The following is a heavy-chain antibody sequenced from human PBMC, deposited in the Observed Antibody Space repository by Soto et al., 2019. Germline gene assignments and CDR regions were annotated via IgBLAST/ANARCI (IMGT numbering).Heavy chain of an antibody. CDR2: IYPGDFDT. J-gene: IGHJ4*02. V-gene: IGHV5-51*01. CDR3: ARVYYYDSSGYYYGAVFFDY. CDR1: GYSFTSYW. D-gene: IGHD3-22*01. Sequence: GESLKISCKGSGYSFTSYWIGWVRQMPGKVLEWMGIIYPGDFDTRYSPSFQGQVTISADKSISTAYLQWSSLKASDTAMYYCARVYYYDSSGYYYGAVFFDYWGQGXLVTVSS.